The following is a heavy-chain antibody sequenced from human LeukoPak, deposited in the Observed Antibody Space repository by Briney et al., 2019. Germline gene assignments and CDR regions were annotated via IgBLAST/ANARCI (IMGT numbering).Heavy chain of an antibody. V-gene: IGHV1-18*01. CDR3: AREETAMVRSGYYFDY. J-gene: IGHJ4*02. Sequence: ASVKVSCKASGYTFTSYGISWVRQAPGQGLEWMGWISAYNGNTNYAQKFQGRVTITADESTSTAYMELSSLRSEDTAVYYCAREETAMVRSGYYFDYWGQGTLVTVSS. CDR2: ISAYNGNT. D-gene: IGHD5-18*01. CDR1: GYTFTSYG.